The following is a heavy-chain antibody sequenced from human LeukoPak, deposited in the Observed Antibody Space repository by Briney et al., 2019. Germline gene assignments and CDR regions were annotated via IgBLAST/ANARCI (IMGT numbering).Heavy chain of an antibody. D-gene: IGHD3-10*01. J-gene: IGHJ6*03. CDR1: GDSISSSSYY. Sequence: PSETLSLTCTVSGDSISSSSYYWGWIRQPPGKGLEWIGEINHSGSTYYNPFLKSRVTISVDTSKNQFSLKLSSVTAADTAVYYCARGRSLISRSGSTMVRGVQRSYYYYMDVWGKGTTVTVSS. CDR2: INHSGST. V-gene: IGHV4-39*07. CDR3: ARGRSLISRSGSTMVRGVQRSYYYYMDV.